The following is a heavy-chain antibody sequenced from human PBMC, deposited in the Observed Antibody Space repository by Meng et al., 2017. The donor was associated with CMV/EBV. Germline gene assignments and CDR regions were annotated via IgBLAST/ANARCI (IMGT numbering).Heavy chain of an antibody. D-gene: IGHD3-3*01. CDR3: ASNYDFWSGLDY. V-gene: IGHV1-58*01. J-gene: IGHJ4*02. Sequence: SVKVSCKASGFTFTSSAVQWVRQARGQRLEWIGWIVVGSGNTNYAQKFQERVTITRDMSTSTAYMELSSLRSEDTAVYYCASNYDFWSGLDYWGQGTLVTVSS. CDR2: IVVGSGNT. CDR1: GFTFTSSA.